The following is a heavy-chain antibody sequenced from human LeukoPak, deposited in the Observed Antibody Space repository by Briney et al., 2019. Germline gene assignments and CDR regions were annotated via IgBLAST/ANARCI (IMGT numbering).Heavy chain of an antibody. CDR2: INPGSGGA. CDR1: GYRFTDYY. J-gene: IGHJ4*02. V-gene: IGHV1-2*02. Sequence: ASVKVSCKASGYRFTDYYIHWVRQAPGQGLEWVGWINPGSGGASYTQQFQGRVTMTRDTSINTVYMELNRLTSGDTAYYYCARSLAVKITFWGDNSRPPPFDYWGQGTLVTVSS. D-gene: IGHD3-16*01. CDR3: ARSLAVKITFWGDNSRPPPFDY.